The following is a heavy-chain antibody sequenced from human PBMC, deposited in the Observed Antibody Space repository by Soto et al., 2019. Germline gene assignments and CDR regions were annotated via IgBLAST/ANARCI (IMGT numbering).Heavy chain of an antibody. D-gene: IGHD2-2*01. CDR2: ISNYNGNT. Sequence: QVQLVQSGPEVRKPGASVKVSCKASGYTFTSYGMSWERQAPGQGLEWMGWISNYNGNTNYAQKVQERVPMTTDTSASTTYMELRSLRSDDTAVYYWARGPRYCGSTTCFSGVTWFDPWGQGTLVPVSS. J-gene: IGHJ5*02. V-gene: IGHV1-18*04. CDR3: ARGPRYCGSTTCFSGVTWFDP. CDR1: GYTFTSYG.